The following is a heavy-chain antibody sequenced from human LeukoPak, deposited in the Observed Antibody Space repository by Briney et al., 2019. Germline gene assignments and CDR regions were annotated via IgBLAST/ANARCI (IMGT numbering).Heavy chain of an antibody. V-gene: IGHV3-15*01. J-gene: IGHJ5*02. CDR2: IKSKTDGGTT. Sequence: PGGSLRLSCAASGFTFSNAWMSWVRQAPGKGLEWVGRIKSKTDGGTTDYAAPAKGRFTISRDDSKNTLYLQMNSLKTEDTAVYYCTTMAYCGGDCYPWGQGTLVTVSS. CDR3: TTMAYCGGDCYP. CDR1: GFTFSNAW. D-gene: IGHD2-21*02.